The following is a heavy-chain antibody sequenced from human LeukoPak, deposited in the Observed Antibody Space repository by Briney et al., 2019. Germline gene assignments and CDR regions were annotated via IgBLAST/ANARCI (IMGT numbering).Heavy chain of an antibody. CDR2: ISSSSDTI. Sequence: PGGSLRLSCAASGFTFSSYSMNWVRQAPGKGLEWVSYISSSSDTIYYADSVKGRFTISRDNAKNSLYLQMNSLRAEDTAVYYCARGGKQQLANWGQGTLVTVSS. CDR1: GFTFSSYS. J-gene: IGHJ4*02. CDR3: ARGGKQQLAN. D-gene: IGHD6-13*01. V-gene: IGHV3-48*01.